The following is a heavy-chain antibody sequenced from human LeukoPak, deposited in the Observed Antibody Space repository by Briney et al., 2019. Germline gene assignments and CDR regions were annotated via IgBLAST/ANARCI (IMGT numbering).Heavy chain of an antibody. D-gene: IGHD1-7*01. Sequence: GGSLRLSCAASGFTFSSYEMNWVRQAPGKGLEWISYIRGSGDIIYYADSVKGRLTISRDNAKNLVFLQMNSLRADDTAVYYCARERTTIVSGTTIGAYWGQGTLVTVSS. J-gene: IGHJ4*02. CDR1: GFTFSSYE. CDR2: IRGSGDII. V-gene: IGHV3-48*03. CDR3: ARERTTIVSGTTIGAY.